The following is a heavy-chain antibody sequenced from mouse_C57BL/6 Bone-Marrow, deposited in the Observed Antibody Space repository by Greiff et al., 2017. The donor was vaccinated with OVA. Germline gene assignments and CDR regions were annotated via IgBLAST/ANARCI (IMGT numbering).Heavy chain of an antibody. V-gene: IGHV5-6*01. D-gene: IGHD2-5*01. CDR3: ARADYSNYEFAY. J-gene: IGHJ3*01. CDR1: GFTFSSYG. Sequence: EVKLMESGGDLVKPGGSLKLSCAASGFTFSSYGMSWVRQTPDKRLEWVATISSGGSYTYYPDSVKGRFTISRDNAKNTLYLQMSSLKSEDTAMYYCARADYSNYEFAYWGQGTLVTVSA. CDR2: ISSGGSYT.